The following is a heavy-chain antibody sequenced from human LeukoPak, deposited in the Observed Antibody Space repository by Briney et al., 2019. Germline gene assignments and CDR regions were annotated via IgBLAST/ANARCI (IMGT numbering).Heavy chain of an antibody. J-gene: IGHJ4*02. CDR2: ISSSGSTI. CDR3: EAVTTGSVIDY. V-gene: IGHV3-11*04. Sequence: PGGSLRLSCAASGFTFSDYYMSWIRQAPGKGLEWVSYISSSGSTIYYADSVKGRFTISRDNAENSLYLQMNSLRAEDTAVYYCEAVTTGSVIDYWGQGTLVTVSS. D-gene: IGHD4-17*01. CDR1: GFTFSDYY.